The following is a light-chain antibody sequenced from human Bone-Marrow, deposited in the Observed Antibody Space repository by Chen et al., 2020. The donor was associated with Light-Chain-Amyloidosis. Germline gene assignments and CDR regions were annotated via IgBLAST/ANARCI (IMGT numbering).Light chain of an antibody. V-gene: IGLV2-23*01. CDR3: SSYAHGTTYV. CDR2: EAN. Sequence: QSALTQPAPVSGSPGQSITISCTGTSSDIGSYNLVSWYQQRPGKAPKLMIYEANKRPSGVSNRFSGSRSGNTASLTISGLQAEDEADYHCSSYAHGTTYVFGTATKVTVL. CDR1: SSDIGSYNL. J-gene: IGLJ1*01.